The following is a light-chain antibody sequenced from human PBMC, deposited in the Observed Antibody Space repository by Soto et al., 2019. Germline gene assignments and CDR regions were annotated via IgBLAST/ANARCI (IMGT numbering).Light chain of an antibody. Sequence: EVVVTQSPATLSVSPWGRATLSCRASQSISDTLAWYQQKPGQAPRLLIHGASTRATGFPARVSGSGSGTDFTLTISSLQSEDFAVYYCQQYDNWPWTFGQGTKVDIK. CDR1: QSISDT. J-gene: IGKJ1*01. CDR2: GAS. CDR3: QQYDNWPWT. V-gene: IGKV3-15*01.